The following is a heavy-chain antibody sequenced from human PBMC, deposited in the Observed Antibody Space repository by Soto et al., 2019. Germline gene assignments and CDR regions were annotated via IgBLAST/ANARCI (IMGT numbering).Heavy chain of an antibody. CDR3: TTDRGLRFLEWLSFDY. J-gene: IGHJ4*02. V-gene: IGHV3-15*07. CDR2: IKSKTDGGTT. Sequence: EVQLVESGGGLVKPGGSLRLSCAASGFTFSNAWMNWVRQAPGKGLEWVGRIKSKTDGGTTDYAAPVKGRFTISRDDSKNTLYLQMNSLKTEDTAVYYGTTDRGLRFLEWLSFDYWGQGTLVTVSS. D-gene: IGHD3-3*01. CDR1: GFTFSNAW.